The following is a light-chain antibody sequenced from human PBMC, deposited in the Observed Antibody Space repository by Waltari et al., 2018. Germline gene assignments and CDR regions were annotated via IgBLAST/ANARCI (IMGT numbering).Light chain of an antibody. CDR3: AAWDNSLSAWV. Sequence: SSELTQDPAVSVALGQTVRITCQGDGLRISYASWYQQRPGQAPILVILGKDNRPSGIPDRVSGSSSGNTASLTITGAQAEDEADYYCAAWDNSLSAWVFGGGTKLTVL. J-gene: IGLJ3*02. CDR1: GLRISY. V-gene: IGLV3-19*01. CDR2: GKD.